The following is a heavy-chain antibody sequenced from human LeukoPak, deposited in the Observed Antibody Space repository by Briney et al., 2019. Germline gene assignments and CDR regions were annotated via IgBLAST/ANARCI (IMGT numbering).Heavy chain of an antibody. CDR3: ATRGSDFWSGFDY. V-gene: IGHV1-24*01. Sequence: ASVKVSCKLSGNTLRELPIQWVRQAGGKGLEWMAGFDPENAEIVYAQKFQGRVTITEYTSTNTAYMELTSLTSDDTALYCCATRGSDFWSGFDYWGQGTQVTVSS. CDR1: GNTLRELP. CDR2: FDPENAEI. D-gene: IGHD3-3*01. J-gene: IGHJ4*02.